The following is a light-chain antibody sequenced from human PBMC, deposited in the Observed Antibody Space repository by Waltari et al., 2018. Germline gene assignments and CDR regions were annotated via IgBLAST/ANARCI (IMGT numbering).Light chain of an antibody. J-gene: IGLJ2*01. CDR3: YSKDSSGNHRV. Sequence: SYELTQPPSVSVSPGQTATITCSGDALPKKSAYWYQQKSGQAPVLVIYEDTKRPSGIPERFSGSSSGTTATLTISGAQVEDEADYYCYSKDSSGNHRVFGGGTKLTVL. CDR1: ALPKKS. CDR2: EDT. V-gene: IGLV3-10*01.